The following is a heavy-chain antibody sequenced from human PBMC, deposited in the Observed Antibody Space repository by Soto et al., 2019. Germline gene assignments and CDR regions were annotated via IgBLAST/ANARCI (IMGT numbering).Heavy chain of an antibody. Sequence: LSLTCAVYGGSFSGYYWSWIRQPPGKGLEWIGEINHSGSTNYNPSLKSRVTISVDTSKNQFSLKLSSVTAADTAVYYCARLPTIFGVVIISHYYYYGMDVWGQGTTVTVSS. CDR3: ARLPTIFGVVIISHYYYYGMDV. J-gene: IGHJ6*02. CDR2: INHSGST. CDR1: GGSFSGYY. V-gene: IGHV4-34*01. D-gene: IGHD3-3*01.